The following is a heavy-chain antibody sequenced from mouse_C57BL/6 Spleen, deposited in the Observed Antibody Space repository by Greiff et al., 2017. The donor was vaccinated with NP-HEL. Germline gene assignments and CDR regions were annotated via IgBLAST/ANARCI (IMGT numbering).Heavy chain of an antibody. V-gene: IGHV3-6*01. CDR1: GYSITSGYY. CDR2: ISYDGSN. D-gene: IGHD3-2*02. Sequence: DVKLQESGPGLVKPSQSLSLTCSVTGYSITSGYYWNWIRQFPGNKLEWMGYISYDGSNNYNPSLKNRISITRDTSKNQFFLKLNSVTTEDTATYYCARGGSGYTDYWGQGTTLTVSS. J-gene: IGHJ2*01. CDR3: ARGGSGYTDY.